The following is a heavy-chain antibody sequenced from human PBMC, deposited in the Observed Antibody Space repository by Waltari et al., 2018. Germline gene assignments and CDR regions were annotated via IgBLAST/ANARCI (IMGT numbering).Heavy chain of an antibody. CDR3: AKDLQAGYSSSWGSYYYYGMDV. V-gene: IGHV4-34*01. Sequence: QVQLQQWGAGLLKPSETLSLTCAVYGWSFSGHSWIWFLQPPGKGLAWIGEINHSGNTNYNPSLKSRVTISVDTSKTQFSLKLSSVTAADTAVYYCAKDLQAGYSSSWGSYYYYGMDVWGQGTTVTVSS. CDR2: INHSGNT. CDR1: GWSFSGHS. D-gene: IGHD6-13*01. J-gene: IGHJ6*02.